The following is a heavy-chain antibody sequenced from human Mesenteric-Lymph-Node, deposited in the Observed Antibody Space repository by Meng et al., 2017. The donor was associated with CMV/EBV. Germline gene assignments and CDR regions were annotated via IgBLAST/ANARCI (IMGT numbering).Heavy chain of an antibody. D-gene: IGHD3-10*01. CDR3: ARSGGSGSYYKEFDY. CDR1: RFTFSDYY. V-gene: IGHV3-23*01. CDR2: ISGSGGST. Sequence: SRFTFSDYYMCWIRQAPGKGLEWVSAISGSGGSTYYADSVKGRFTISRDNSKNTLYLQINSLRAEDTAVYYCARSGGSGSYYKEFDYWGQGTLVTVSS. J-gene: IGHJ4*02.